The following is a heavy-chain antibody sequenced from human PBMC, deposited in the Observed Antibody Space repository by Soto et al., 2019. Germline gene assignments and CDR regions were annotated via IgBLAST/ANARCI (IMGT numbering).Heavy chain of an antibody. CDR3: ARLTLAQDSSGYHIFDY. CDR1: GDTFSFYT. D-gene: IGHD3-22*01. V-gene: IGHV1-69*02. CDR2: VNPIVSMS. J-gene: IGHJ4*02. Sequence: SVKVSCKASGDTFSFYTINWVRQAPGLGLEWMGRVNPIVSMSNYAQKFQGRVTITADKSINTAYLEWSSLKASDSAMYYCARLTLAQDSSGYHIFDYWGLGTLVTVSS.